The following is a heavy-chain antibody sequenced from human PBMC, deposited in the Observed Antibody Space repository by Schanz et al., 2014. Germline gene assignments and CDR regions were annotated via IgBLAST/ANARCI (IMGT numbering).Heavy chain of an antibody. V-gene: IGHV1-18*04. CDR1: GYSFNLFG. Sequence: QVQLVQSGAEVQKPGASVMLSCKTSGYSFNLFGVSWVRQAPGQGLKWMGWISAYNGNMNYAPKFQGRVTMTTDTSTSTAYMELRNLRSDDTAVYYCVRDGDERLVVIFDQWGQGTLVTVSS. J-gene: IGHJ4*02. CDR3: VRDGDERLVVIFDQ. D-gene: IGHD3-22*01. CDR2: ISAYNGNM.